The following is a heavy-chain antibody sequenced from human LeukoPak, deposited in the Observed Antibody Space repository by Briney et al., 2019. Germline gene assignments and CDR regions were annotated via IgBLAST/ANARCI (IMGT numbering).Heavy chain of an antibody. D-gene: IGHD5-24*01. V-gene: IGHV3-69-1*01. CDR2: ISSSSSY. J-gene: IGHJ4*02. CDR3: ARDPSDGYNPLFVY. Sequence: PGESLRLSCVASGFTLSNYGMNWVRQAPGKGLEWVSFISSSSSYKYADSVKGRFTISRDNVKNSLYLQMNSLRAEDTAVYYCARDPSDGYNPLFVYWGQGTLVTVSS. CDR1: GFTLSNYG.